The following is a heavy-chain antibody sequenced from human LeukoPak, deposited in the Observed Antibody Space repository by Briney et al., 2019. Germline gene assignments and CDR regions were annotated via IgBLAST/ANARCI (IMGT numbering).Heavy chain of an antibody. D-gene: IGHD6-19*01. V-gene: IGHV3-9*01. CDR3: AKDYSSGWYRGYFDY. Sequence: GGSLRLSCAASGFTFDDYAMHWVRQAPGKGLEWVSGISWNSGSIGYADSVKGRFTISRDNAKNSLYLQMNSLRAEDTALYYCAKDYSSGWYRGYFDYWGQGTLDTVSS. CDR1: GFTFDDYA. CDR2: ISWNSGSI. J-gene: IGHJ4*02.